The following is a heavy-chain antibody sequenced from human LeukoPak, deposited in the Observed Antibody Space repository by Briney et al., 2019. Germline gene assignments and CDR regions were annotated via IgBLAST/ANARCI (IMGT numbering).Heavy chain of an antibody. Sequence: GRSLRLSCAASGFTFSSYAMHWVRQAPGKGLEWVAVISYDGSNKYYADSVKGRFTISRDNSKNTLYLQMNSLRAEDTAVYYCASRGLSSSSTRYYFDYWGQGTLVTVSS. V-gene: IGHV3-30-3*01. CDR1: GFTFSSYA. CDR2: ISYDGSNK. J-gene: IGHJ4*02. CDR3: ASRGLSSSSTRYYFDY. D-gene: IGHD6-6*01.